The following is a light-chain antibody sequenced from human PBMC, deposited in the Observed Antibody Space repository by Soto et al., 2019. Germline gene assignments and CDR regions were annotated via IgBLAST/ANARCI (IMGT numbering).Light chain of an antibody. V-gene: IGLV2-14*03. CDR3: CSYATSSPYV. CDR2: DVS. Sequence: QSALTQPASVSGSPGQSIAISCTGTSSDVGGYNYVSWYQQHPGKAPKLMIYDVSNRPSVVSNRFSGSKSGNTASLTISGLQAEDEADYYCCSYATSSPYVFGNGTKVTVL. J-gene: IGLJ1*01. CDR1: SSDVGGYNY.